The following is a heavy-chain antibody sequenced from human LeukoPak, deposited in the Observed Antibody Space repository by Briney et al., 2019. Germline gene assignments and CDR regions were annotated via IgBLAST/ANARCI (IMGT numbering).Heavy chain of an antibody. Sequence: PGGSLRLSCAASGFTFSSYWMSWVRQAPGKGLEWVANIKQDGSEKYYVDSVKGRFTISRDNAKNSLYLQMNSLRAEDTAVYYCASTRPQKNTMIDAFDIWGQGTMVTVSS. J-gene: IGHJ3*02. CDR1: GFTFSSYW. D-gene: IGHD3-22*01. CDR2: IKQDGSEK. V-gene: IGHV3-7*01. CDR3: ASTRPQKNTMIDAFDI.